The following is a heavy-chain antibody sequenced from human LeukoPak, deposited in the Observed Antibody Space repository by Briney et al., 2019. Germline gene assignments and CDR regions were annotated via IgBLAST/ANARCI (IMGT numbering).Heavy chain of an antibody. CDR1: GFTFSSYS. D-gene: IGHD3-10*01. J-gene: IGHJ5*02. Sequence: PGGSLRLSCAASGFTFSSYSMNWVRQSPGKGLEWVSSISSSSSYIYYADSVKGRVTISRDNAKNSLYLQMNSLRAEDTAVYYCARDRGFGREDWFDPWGQGTLVTVSS. CDR3: ARDRGFGREDWFDP. V-gene: IGHV3-21*01. CDR2: ISSSSSYI.